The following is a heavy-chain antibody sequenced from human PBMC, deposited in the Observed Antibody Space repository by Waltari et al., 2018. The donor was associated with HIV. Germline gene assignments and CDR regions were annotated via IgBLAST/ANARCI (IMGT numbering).Heavy chain of an antibody. V-gene: IGHV4-4*07. D-gene: IGHD6-25*01. Sequence: QVQVQESGPGLVKPSETLSLTCAVSDASIRNYYWSWIRQPAGKGLEWIGRIKTSGNSNYNPSLKSRLTLSADTSKNQVSLRLSSVTAADTAVYYCARLGYQDMDVWGQGTTVTVSS. CDR1: DASIRNYY. CDR2: IKTSGNS. J-gene: IGHJ6*02. CDR3: ARLGYQDMDV.